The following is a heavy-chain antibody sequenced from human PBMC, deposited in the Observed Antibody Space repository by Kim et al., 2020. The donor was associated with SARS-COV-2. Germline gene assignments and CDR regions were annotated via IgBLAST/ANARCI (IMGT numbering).Heavy chain of an antibody. CDR2: IYSGGST. CDR1: GFTVSSNY. J-gene: IGHJ6*02. Sequence: GGSLRLSCAASGFTVSSNYMSWVRQAPGKGLEWVSLIYSGGSTYYADSVKGRFTISRDISKNTLYLQMNSLRAGDTAVYYCAGAMVRGVIITGGMDVWGQGTAVTVSS. D-gene: IGHD3-10*01. V-gene: IGHV3-53*01. CDR3: AGAMVRGVIITGGMDV.